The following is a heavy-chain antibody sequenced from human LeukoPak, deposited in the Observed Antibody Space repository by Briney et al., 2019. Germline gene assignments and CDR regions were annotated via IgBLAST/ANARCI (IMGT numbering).Heavy chain of an antibody. CDR2: IYYSGTT. J-gene: IGHJ4*02. CDR1: GGSISSYY. D-gene: IGHD2-15*01. Sequence: PSETLSLTCSVSGGSISSYYWSWIRQPPGKELEWIGYIYYSGTTYYNPSLKSRVTISVDTSKNQFSLKLSSVSASDTAVYYCARHKCSGIYCPFDYWGQGTLVTVSS. V-gene: IGHV4-59*04. CDR3: ARHKCSGIYCPFDY.